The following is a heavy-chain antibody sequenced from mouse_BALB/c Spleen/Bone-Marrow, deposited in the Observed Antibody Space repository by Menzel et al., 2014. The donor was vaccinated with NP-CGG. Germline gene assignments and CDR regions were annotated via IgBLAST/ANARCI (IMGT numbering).Heavy chain of an antibody. D-gene: IGHD2-1*01. CDR3: AKRGNYGHFDY. Sequence: VHLVESGPSLVQPSQSLSITCTVSGFSLTSYGVHWVRQSPGKGLEWLGVIWRGGSTDYNAAFMSRLSITKDNSKSQVFFKMNSLQADDTAIYYCAKRGNYGHFDYWGQGTTLTVSS. CDR1: GFSLTSYG. CDR2: IWRGGST. J-gene: IGHJ2*01. V-gene: IGHV2-5-1*01.